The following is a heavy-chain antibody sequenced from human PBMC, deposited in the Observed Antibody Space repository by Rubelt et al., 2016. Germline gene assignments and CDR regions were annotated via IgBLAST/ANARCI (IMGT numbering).Heavy chain of an antibody. D-gene: IGHD3-22*01. Sequence: QGKGVEWVSGISGSGGSTYYADSVKGRVSLSIDNSKNKLYLQMHSLRPGATAVYYCAKDSTDGPYYDSTGYSINWGQGTLVTVSS. V-gene: IGHV3-23*01. CDR2: ISGSGGST. CDR3: AKDSTDGPYYDSTGYSIN. J-gene: IGHJ4*02.